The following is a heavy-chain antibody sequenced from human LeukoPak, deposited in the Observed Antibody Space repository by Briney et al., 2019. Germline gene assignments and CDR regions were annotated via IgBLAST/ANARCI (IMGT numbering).Heavy chain of an antibody. CDR1: GFTLSRYW. Sequence: GVSVRLSCAASGFTLSRYWMSWVRQAPGKGREWVAHINQEGSGTDYVDFVKGRYTISRDNAKSTLFLQMNSLRVEDTAVYYCARLGYSAYETYYFDYWGQGSLVTVSS. CDR2: INQEGSGT. D-gene: IGHD5-12*01. J-gene: IGHJ4*02. V-gene: IGHV3-7*04. CDR3: ARLGYSAYETYYFDY.